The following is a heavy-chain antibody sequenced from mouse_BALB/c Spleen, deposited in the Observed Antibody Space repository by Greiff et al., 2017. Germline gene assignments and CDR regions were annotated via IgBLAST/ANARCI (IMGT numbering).Heavy chain of an antibody. CDR3: ARCYGSPYWYFDV. D-gene: IGHD1-1*01. CDR2: IYPGSGNT. V-gene: IGHV1-80*01. Sequence: VQLQQSGAELVRPGSSVKISCKASGYAFSSYWMNWVKQRTGQGLEWIGEIYPGSGNTYYNEKFKGKATLTADKSSSTAYMQLSSLTSEDSAVYFCARCYGSPYWYFDVWGAGTTVTVSS. J-gene: IGHJ1*01. CDR1: GYAFSSYW.